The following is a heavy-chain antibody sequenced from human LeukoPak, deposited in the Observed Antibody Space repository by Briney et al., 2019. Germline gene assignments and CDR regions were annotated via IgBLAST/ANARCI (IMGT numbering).Heavy chain of an antibody. V-gene: IGHV4-31*03. CDR1: GGSISSGAYY. CDR2: IYYSGST. CDR3: ARGPLYCSGGSCYSPYFDY. D-gene: IGHD2-15*01. Sequence: SQTLSLTCTVSGGSISSGAYYWTWIRQHPGKGLEWIGYIYYSGSTNYNPSLKSRVTISVDTSKNQFSLKLSSVTAADTAVYYCARGPLYCSGGSCYSPYFDYWGQGTLVTVSS. J-gene: IGHJ4*02.